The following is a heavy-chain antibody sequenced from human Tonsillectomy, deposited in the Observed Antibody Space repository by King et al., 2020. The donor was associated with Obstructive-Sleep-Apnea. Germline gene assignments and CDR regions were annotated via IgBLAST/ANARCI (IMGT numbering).Heavy chain of an antibody. Sequence: VQLVESGAEVKKPGASVKVSCKASGYTFTSDSINWVRQAPGQGLEWLGWISVYNGNRNYEQTLQGRVNMTTDTSTSTAYMELRSLTADDTYVYYCAREVCSTSCNDYYYGMDVWGQGTTVTVSS. CDR3: AREVCSTSCNDYYYGMDV. J-gene: IGHJ6*02. V-gene: IGHV1-18*04. CDR1: GYTFTSDS. CDR2: ISVYNGNR. D-gene: IGHD2-2*01.